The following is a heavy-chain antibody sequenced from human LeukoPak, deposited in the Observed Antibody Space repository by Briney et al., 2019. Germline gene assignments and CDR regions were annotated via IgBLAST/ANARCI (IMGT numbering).Heavy chain of an antibody. Sequence: ASVKVSCKASGYTFTSYYMHWVRQAPGQGLEWMGIINPSGGSTSYAQKFQGRVTMTRDTSTSTVYMELSSLRSEDTAVYYRARYGGNSGGVWYFDYWGQGTLVTVSS. CDR3: ARYGGNSGGVWYFDY. CDR2: INPSGGST. CDR1: GYTFTSYY. D-gene: IGHD4-23*01. V-gene: IGHV1-46*01. J-gene: IGHJ4*02.